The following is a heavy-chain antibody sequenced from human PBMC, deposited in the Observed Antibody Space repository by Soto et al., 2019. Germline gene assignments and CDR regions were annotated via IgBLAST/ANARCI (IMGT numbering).Heavy chain of an antibody. V-gene: IGHV3-72*01. Sequence: GGSLRLSCAASGFTFSDHYMDWVRQAPGKGLEWVGRTRNKANSYTTEYAAAVKGRFTISRDDSKNSLYLQMNSLKTEDTAVYYCARVPMVRGRPLYGMDVWGQGTTVTVSS. CDR1: GFTFSDHY. CDR3: ARVPMVRGRPLYGMDV. J-gene: IGHJ6*02. D-gene: IGHD3-10*01. CDR2: TRNKANSYTT.